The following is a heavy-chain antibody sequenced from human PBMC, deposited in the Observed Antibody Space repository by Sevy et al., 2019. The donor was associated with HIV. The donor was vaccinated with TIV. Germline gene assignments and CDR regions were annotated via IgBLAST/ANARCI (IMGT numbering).Heavy chain of an antibody. V-gene: IGHV3-33*01. D-gene: IGHD4-17*01. CDR3: ARGASYGGKPSYDY. J-gene: IGHJ4*02. Sequence: GGSLRLSCAASGFTFSSYGMHWVRQAPGKGLEWVAVIWYDGSNKYYVDSVKGRFTISRDNSRNTLYLQMDSLRAEDTALYYCARGASYGGKPSYDYWGQGTLVTVSS. CDR1: GFTFSSYG. CDR2: IWYDGSNK.